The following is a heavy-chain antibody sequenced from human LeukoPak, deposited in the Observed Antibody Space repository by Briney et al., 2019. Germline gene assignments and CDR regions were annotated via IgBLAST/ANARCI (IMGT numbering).Heavy chain of an antibody. V-gene: IGHV4-34*01. J-gene: IGHJ5*02. Sequence: SETLSLTCAVYGGSFSGYYWSWIRQPPGKGLEWIGEINHSGSTNYNPSLKSRVTISVDTSKNQFSLKLSSVTAADTAVYYCAREMGRTIFGVVIPRFDPWGQGTLVTVSS. CDR2: INHSGST. CDR3: AREMGRTIFGVVIPRFDP. CDR1: GGSFSGYY. D-gene: IGHD3-3*01.